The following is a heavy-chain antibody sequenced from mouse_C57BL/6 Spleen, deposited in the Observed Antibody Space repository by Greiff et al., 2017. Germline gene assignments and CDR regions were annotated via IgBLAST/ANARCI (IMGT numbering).Heavy chain of an antibody. Sequence: QVQLQQPGAELVRPGSSVTLSCKASGYTFTSYWMHWVKQRPIHGLEWIGNIDPSASATHYNQTFKDKATLTVDKSSSTAYMQLSSLPSEDSAVYYGARSSPYRNYNYWGQGTTLTGSS. CDR2: IDPSASAT. CDR1: GYTFTSYW. J-gene: IGHJ2*01. D-gene: IGHD2-5*01. CDR3: ARSSPYRNYNY. V-gene: IGHV1-52*01.